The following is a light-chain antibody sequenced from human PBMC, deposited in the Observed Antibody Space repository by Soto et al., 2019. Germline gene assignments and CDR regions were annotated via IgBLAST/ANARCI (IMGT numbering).Light chain of an antibody. CDR1: QSVSSN. J-gene: IGKJ1*01. CDR3: QQYNSCPRK. Sequence: EIVITQSPATLSVSPGERATLSCGASQSVSSNLAWYQQKPGQGPTLLIYGASTRATGIPARCSGNGSGTQFTLALSIRQSEYFAGCYYQQYNSCPRKCGQGTKL. V-gene: IGKV3-15*01. CDR2: GAS.